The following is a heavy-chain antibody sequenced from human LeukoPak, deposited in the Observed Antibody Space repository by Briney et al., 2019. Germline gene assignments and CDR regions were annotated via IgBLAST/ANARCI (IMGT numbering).Heavy chain of an antibody. V-gene: IGHV4-4*07. CDR3: ALEYSSSSGNWFDP. D-gene: IGHD6-6*01. CDR1: GGSISSYF. J-gene: IGHJ5*02. CDR2: IYTSGTT. Sequence: SETLSLTCTVSGGSISSYFWSWIRQPAGKGLGWIGRIYTSGTTNYNPSLKSRVTMSVDTSKNQFSLKLTSVTAADTAVYYCALEYSSSSGNWFDPWGQGTLVTVSP.